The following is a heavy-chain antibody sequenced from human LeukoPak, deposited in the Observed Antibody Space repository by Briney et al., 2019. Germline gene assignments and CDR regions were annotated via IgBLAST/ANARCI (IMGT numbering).Heavy chain of an antibody. CDR1: GGSISSYY. CDR3: ARHRGSSWRDPSDY. D-gene: IGHD6-13*01. Sequence: PSETLSLTCTVSGGSISSYYWSWIRQPPGKGLEWIGYIYYSGSTNYNPSLKSRVTISVDTSKNQFSLKLSSVTAADTAVYYCARHRGSSWRDPSDYWGQGTLVTVSS. V-gene: IGHV4-59*08. CDR2: IYYSGST. J-gene: IGHJ4*02.